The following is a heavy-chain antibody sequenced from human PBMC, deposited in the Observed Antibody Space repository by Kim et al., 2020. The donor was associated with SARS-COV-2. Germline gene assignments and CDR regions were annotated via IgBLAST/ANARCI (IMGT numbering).Heavy chain of an antibody. CDR3: AREKKGDGNGVFDI. J-gene: IGHJ3*02. CDR2: IYSGGST. D-gene: IGHD2-21*02. Sequence: GGSLRLSCAASGFTVSSNYMSWVRQAPGKGLEWVSVIYSGGSTYYADSVKGRFTISRDNSKNTLYLQMNSLRAEDTAVYYCAREKKGDGNGVFDIRGQGTMVTVSS. CDR1: GFTVSSNY. V-gene: IGHV3-66*02.